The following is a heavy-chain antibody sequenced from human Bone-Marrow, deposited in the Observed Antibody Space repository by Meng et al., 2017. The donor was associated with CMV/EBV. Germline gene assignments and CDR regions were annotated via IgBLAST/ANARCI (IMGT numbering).Heavy chain of an antibody. D-gene: IGHD6-25*01. V-gene: IGHV3-11*01. Sequence: GESLKISCAASGFTFSDYYMSWIRQAPGKGLEWVSYISSSGSTIYYADSVKGRFTISGDNAKNSLYLQMNSLRAEDTAVYYCARDGAATGLDYWGQGTLVTVSS. CDR3: ARDGAATGLDY. J-gene: IGHJ4*02. CDR1: GFTFSDYY. CDR2: ISSSGSTI.